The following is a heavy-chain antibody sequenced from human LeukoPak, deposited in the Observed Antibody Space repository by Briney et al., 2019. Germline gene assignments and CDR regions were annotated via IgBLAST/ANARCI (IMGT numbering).Heavy chain of an antibody. D-gene: IGHD1-26*01. CDR1: GFTLSSYG. CDR2: IRYDGSNK. CDR3: AKGESHYYYYMDV. J-gene: IGHJ6*03. Sequence: GGSLRLSCAASGFTLSSYGMHWVRQAPGKGLEWVAFIRYDGSNKYYADSVKGRFTISRDNSKNTLYLQMNSLRAEDTAVYYCAKGESHYYYYMDVWGKGTTVTVSS. V-gene: IGHV3-30*02.